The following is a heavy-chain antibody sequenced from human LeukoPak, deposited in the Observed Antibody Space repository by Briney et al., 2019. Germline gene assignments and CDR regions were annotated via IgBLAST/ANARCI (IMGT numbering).Heavy chain of an antibody. D-gene: IGHD5-18*01. J-gene: IGHJ4*02. CDR1: GGSISSGGYS. CDR2: IYYNGGT. CDR3: ARVLRAASWRSYDY. Sequence: SETLSLTCAVSGGSISSGGYSWSWIRQPPGKGLEWIGYIYYNGGTNYNPSLKSRVTISIDTSTNQFSLRLNSMTAADTAVYYCARVLRAASWRSYDYWGQGSLVTVSS. V-gene: IGHV4-61*08.